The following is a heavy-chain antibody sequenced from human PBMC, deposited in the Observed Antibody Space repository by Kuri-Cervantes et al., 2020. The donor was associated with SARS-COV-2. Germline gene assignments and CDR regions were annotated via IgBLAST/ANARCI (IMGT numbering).Heavy chain of an antibody. CDR3: ARVYQASDGMDV. CDR2: IYHSGST. Sequence: GSLRLSCAASGFTFSNYAMSWVRQAPGKGLEWIGEIYHSGSTNYNPSLKSRVTISVDKSKNQFSLKLSSVTAADTAVYYCARVYQASDGMDVWGQGTTVTVSS. CDR1: GFTFSNYAM. V-gene: IGHV4-4*02. J-gene: IGHJ6*02.